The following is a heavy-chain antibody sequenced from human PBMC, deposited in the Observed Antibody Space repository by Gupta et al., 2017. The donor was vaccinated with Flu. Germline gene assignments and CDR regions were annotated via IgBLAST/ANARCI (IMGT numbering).Heavy chain of an antibody. V-gene: IGHV1-2*04. CDR3: ARDARECGGDCYLDY. D-gene: IGHD2-21*02. CDR1: GYTFTGYY. Sequence: QVQLVQSGAEVKKPGASVKVSCKASGYTFTGYYMHWVRLAPGQGLEWMGWINPNSGGTNYAQKFQGWVTMTRDTSISTAYMELSRLRSDDTAVYYCARDARECGGDCYLDYWGQGTLVTVSS. CDR2: INPNSGGT. J-gene: IGHJ4*02.